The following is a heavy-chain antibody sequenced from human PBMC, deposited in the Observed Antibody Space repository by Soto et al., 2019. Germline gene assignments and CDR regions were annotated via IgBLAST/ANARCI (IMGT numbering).Heavy chain of an antibody. V-gene: IGHV4-34*02. CDR1: GGSFGGYF. D-gene: IGHD3-10*01. CDR2: INHGGIT. J-gene: IGHJ4*02. CDR3: ARASASSKLRGVVIN. Sequence: QVQLQQWGAGLLKPSETLSLTCDVYGGSFGGYFWSWIRQPPGKGLEWIGEINHGGITNYNPSLKSRITISVDTSKNQFSLTVSSVTAADTAIYYCARASASSKLRGVVINWGQGTLVTVSS.